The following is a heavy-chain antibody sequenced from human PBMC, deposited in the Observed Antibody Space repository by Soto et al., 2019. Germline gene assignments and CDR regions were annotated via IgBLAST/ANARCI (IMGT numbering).Heavy chain of an antibody. CDR3: ARDHPNLY. V-gene: IGHV3-48*01. J-gene: IGHJ4*02. CDR1: GFSFSNYN. Sequence: EVQLVESGGGLVQPGGSLRLSCAASGFSFSNYNMNWVRQAPGEGLEWLSYISSGGTTMLYADSVKGRFTISRDNAKNSLYLHMGRLRAEDTAVYYCARDHPNLYWGQGILVTVSS. CDR2: ISSGGTTM.